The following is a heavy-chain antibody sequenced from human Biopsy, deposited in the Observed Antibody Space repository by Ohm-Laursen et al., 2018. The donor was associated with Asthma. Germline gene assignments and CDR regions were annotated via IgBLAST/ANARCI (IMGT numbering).Heavy chain of an antibody. CDR3: ARCQVGYSSGWSLLLKKIYYSGMDV. CDR2: IMIVFGNT. CDR1: GGTFSNFA. J-gene: IGHJ6*02. Sequence: SSVKVSCKVHGGTFSNFAISWVRQAPGQGLEWLGGIMIVFGNTNYAQKFQGRVTINADESTSTAYMEVTSLRSEDQAIYYCARCQVGYSSGWSLLLKKIYYSGMDVWGQGTEVTVSS. D-gene: IGHD6-19*01. V-gene: IGHV1-69*01.